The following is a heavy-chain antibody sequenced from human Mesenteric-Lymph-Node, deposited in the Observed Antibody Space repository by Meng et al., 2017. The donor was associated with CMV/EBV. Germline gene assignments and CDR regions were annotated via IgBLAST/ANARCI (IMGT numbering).Heavy chain of an antibody. J-gene: IGHJ4*02. D-gene: IGHD5-12*01. CDR2: ISSSGSTI. CDR3: ARWLRSMEY. CDR1: GFTFSDYY. Sequence: GESLKISCAASGFTFSDYYMSWIRQAPGKGLEWVSYISSSGSTIYYADSVKGRFTISRDNAKNSLYLQMNSLRAEDTAVYYWARWLRSMEYWGQGTLVTVSS. V-gene: IGHV3-11*04.